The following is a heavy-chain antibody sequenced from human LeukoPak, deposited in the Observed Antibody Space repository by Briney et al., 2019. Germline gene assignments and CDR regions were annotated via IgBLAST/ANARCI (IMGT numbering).Heavy chain of an antibody. V-gene: IGHV3-53*01. D-gene: IGHD3-3*01. Sequence: GGSLRLSCAASGFTVSSNYMSWVRQAPGKGLEWVSVIYSGGSTYYADSVKGRFTISRDNSKNTLYLQMNSLRAEDTAVYYCARDRDPKYYDFWSGYYKGDYYYYYGMDVWGQGTTVTVSS. CDR3: ARDRDPKYYDFWSGYYKGDYYYYYGMDV. CDR2: IYSGGST. CDR1: GFTVSSNY. J-gene: IGHJ6*02.